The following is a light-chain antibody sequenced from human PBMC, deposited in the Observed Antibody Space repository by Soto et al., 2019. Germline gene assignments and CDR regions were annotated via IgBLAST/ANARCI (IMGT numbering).Light chain of an antibody. V-gene: IGKV3-15*01. CDR1: QSVSIH. Sequence: ETVMYQSPGTLSVSLGERATLSCRASQSVSIHLAWYQQKPGQAPRLLIYDTSTRATGIPARFSGSGSGTEFTLTISSLQSEDFAVYYCQQYSNWPPITFGQGTRLEIK. J-gene: IGKJ5*01. CDR3: QQYSNWPPIT. CDR2: DTS.